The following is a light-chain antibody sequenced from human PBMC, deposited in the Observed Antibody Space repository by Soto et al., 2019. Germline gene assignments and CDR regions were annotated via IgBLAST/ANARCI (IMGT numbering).Light chain of an antibody. CDR3: QQRSNWPST. V-gene: IGKV3-11*01. CDR1: QSVSGY. Sequence: EIVLTQSPATLSWSPGERATLSCRASQSVSGYLAWYQQKPGQAPRLLMYDSSNRATGIPARFSGSGSGTDFTLTISSLEPEDFAVYYCQQRSNWPSTFGGGTKVEIK. J-gene: IGKJ4*01. CDR2: DSS.